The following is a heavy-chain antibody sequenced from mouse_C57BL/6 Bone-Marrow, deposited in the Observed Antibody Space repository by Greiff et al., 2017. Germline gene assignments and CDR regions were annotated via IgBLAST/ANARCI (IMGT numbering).Heavy chain of an antibody. CDR3: ARWLYYYAMDY. CDR1: GYTFPSYW. V-gene: IGHV1-64*01. CDR2: IHPNSGST. Sequence: VQLQQPGAELVKPGASVKLSCKASGYTFPSYWMHWVKQRPGQGLEWIGMIHPNSGSTNYNEKFKSKATLTVDKSSSTAYMQLSSLTSEDSAVYYCARWLYYYAMDYWGQGTSVTVSS. D-gene: IGHD2-2*01. J-gene: IGHJ4*01.